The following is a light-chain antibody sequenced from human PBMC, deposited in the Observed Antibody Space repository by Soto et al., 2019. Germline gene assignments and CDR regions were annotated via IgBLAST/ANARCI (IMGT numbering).Light chain of an antibody. Sequence: EIVLTQSPATLSLSPGERATLSCSASQSVSSSYLAWYQQKPGQAPRLLIYGASSRATGIPDRFSGSGSGTDFTLTISRLEPEDFAVYYCQQYGSSPLTFGGGGKVAI. CDR1: QSVSSSY. V-gene: IGKV3-20*01. CDR2: GAS. J-gene: IGKJ4*01. CDR3: QQYGSSPLT.